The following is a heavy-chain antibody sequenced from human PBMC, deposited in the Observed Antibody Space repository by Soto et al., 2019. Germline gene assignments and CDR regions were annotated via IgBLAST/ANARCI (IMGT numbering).Heavy chain of an antibody. CDR1: GYTFTSYG. V-gene: IGHV1-18*01. CDR2: ISAYNGNT. Sequence: QVQLVQSGAEVKKPGASVKVSCKASGYTFTSYGISWVRQAPGQGLEWMGWISAYNGNTNYAQKLQGRVTMTTDTATSTAYMELRSLRSDDTAVYYCARVRELGHSGYAPPFDYWGQGTLVTVSS. J-gene: IGHJ4*02. CDR3: ARVRELGHSGYAPPFDY. D-gene: IGHD5-12*01.